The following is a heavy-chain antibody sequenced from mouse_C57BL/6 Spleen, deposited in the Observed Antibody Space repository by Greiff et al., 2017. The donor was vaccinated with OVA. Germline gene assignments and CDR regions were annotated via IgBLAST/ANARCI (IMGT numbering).Heavy chain of an antibody. CDR2: IDPSDSYT. CDR1: GYTFTSYW. V-gene: IGHV1-69*01. CDR3: ARRGFYYDSDD. J-gene: IGHJ2*01. D-gene: IGHD1-1*01. Sequence: QVQLQQPGAELVMPGASVKLSCKASGYTFTSYWMHWVKQRPGQGLEWIGEIDPSDSYTNYNQKFKGKSTMTVDKSSSTAYMQLSSLTSEDSAVYYCARRGFYYDSDDWGQGTTLTVSS.